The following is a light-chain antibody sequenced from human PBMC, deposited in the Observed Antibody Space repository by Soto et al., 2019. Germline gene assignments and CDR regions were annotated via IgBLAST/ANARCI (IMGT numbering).Light chain of an antibody. J-gene: IGLJ1*01. CDR1: SSDVDGYNY. Sequence: QSALTQPASVSGSPGQSITISCTGTSSDVDGYNYVSWYQQHPGKAPKLMIYEVNNRPSGVSNRFSGSKSGNTASLTISGLQAEDEADYYCSSYTSSSTLSVFGTGTKLTVL. CDR2: EVN. V-gene: IGLV2-14*01. CDR3: SSYTSSSTLSV.